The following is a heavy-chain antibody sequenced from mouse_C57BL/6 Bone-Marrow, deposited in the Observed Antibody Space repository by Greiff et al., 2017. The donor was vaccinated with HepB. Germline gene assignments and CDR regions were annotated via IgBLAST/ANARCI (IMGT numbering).Heavy chain of an antibody. D-gene: IGHD3-2*02. CDR1: GYTFTSYW. V-gene: IGHV1-69*01. CDR3: AREGRQLRLDY. J-gene: IGHJ2*01. CDR2: IDPSDSYT. Sequence: VQLQQPGAELVMPGASVKLSCKASGYTFTSYWMHWVKQRPGQGLEWIGEIDPSDSYTNYNQKFKGKSTLTVDKSSSTAYMQLSSLTSEDSAVYYCAREGRQLRLDYCGQGTTLTVTA.